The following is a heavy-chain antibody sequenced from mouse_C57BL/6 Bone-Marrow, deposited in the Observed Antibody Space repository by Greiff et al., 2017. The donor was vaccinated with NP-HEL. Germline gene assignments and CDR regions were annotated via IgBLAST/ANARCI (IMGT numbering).Heavy chain of an antibody. D-gene: IGHD2-3*01. CDR2: ISDGGSYT. J-gene: IGHJ4*01. Sequence: EVQLQESGGGLVKPGGSLKLSCAASGFTFSSYAMSWVRQTPEKRLEWVATISDGGSYTYYPDNVKGRFTISRDNAKNNLYLQMSHLKSEDTAMYYCARVDGYYPFAMDYWGQGTSVTVSS. CDR3: ARVDGYYPFAMDY. V-gene: IGHV5-4*01. CDR1: GFTFSSYA.